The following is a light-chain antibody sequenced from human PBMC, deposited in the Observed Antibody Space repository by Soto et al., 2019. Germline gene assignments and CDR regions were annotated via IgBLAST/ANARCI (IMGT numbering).Light chain of an antibody. J-gene: IGLJ2*01. CDR2: EDD. CDR3: YSYAGRSTSV. Sequence: QSALTQPASVSGSPGQSITISCTGTSSDDGSYNLVSWYQQYPGKAPKLMIFEDDERPSGVSNRFSGSKSGNTASLTISGLQAEDEADYYCYSYAGRSTSVFGGGTKPPS. CDR1: SSDDGSYNL. V-gene: IGLV2-23*01.